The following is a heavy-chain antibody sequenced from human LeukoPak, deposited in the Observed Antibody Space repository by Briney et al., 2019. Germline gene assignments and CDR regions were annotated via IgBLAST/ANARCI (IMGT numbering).Heavy chain of an antibody. D-gene: IGHD6-6*01. CDR3: TRRYTNSSEGYDY. J-gene: IGHJ4*02. CDR2: INPNSGGT. CDR1: GYTFTDYH. Sequence: ASVKVSCRAAGYTFTDYHVHWVRQAPGQGLEWMGWINPNSGGTNYAGKYQGRVTVTSDTSISTAYMGLSGLRSDDTAVYYCTRRYTNSSEGYDYWGQGTLVTVSS. V-gene: IGHV1-2*02.